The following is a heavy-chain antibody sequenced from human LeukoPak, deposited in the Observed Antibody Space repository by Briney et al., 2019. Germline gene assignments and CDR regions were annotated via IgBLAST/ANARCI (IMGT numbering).Heavy chain of an antibody. D-gene: IGHD4-17*01. V-gene: IGHV3-30*03. Sequence: GGSLRLSCAASGFTFSSYCMHWVRQAPGKGLEWVAVISYDGSNKYYADSVKGRFTISRDNSKNTLYLQMNSLSAEDTAVYYCARGRLDYGDYLNWFDHWGQGTLVTVSS. J-gene: IGHJ5*02. CDR3: ARGRLDYGDYLNWFDH. CDR2: ISYDGSNK. CDR1: GFTFSSYC.